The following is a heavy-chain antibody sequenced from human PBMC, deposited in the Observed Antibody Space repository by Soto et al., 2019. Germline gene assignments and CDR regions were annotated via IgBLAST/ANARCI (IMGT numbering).Heavy chain of an antibody. J-gene: IGHJ4*02. CDR2: FYYNGNT. CDR1: GDSSSSSTYY. D-gene: IGHD1-1*01. CDR3: ARSHGLDIAAYY. V-gene: IGHV4-39*01. Sequence: SETLSLTCAVSGDSSSSSTYYWGWMRQPPGKGLEWIASFYYNGNTYYNPSLKSRVTIFVDTSKNQFSLKLSSVTAADTAVYYCARSHGLDIAAYYWGPGTQVT.